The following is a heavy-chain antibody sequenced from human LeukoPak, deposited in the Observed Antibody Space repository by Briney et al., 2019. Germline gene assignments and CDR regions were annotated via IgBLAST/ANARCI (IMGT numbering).Heavy chain of an antibody. CDR3: ARSFRMVRGVIRWFDP. Sequence: PSQTLSLTCTVSGGSISSGDYYWSWIRQPPGKGLEWIGYIYYSGSTYYNPSLKSRVTISVDTSKNQFSLKLSSVTAADTAVYYCARSFRMVRGVIRWFDPWGQGTLVTVSS. J-gene: IGHJ5*02. CDR1: GGSISSGDYY. V-gene: IGHV4-30-4*01. D-gene: IGHD3-10*01. CDR2: IYYSGST.